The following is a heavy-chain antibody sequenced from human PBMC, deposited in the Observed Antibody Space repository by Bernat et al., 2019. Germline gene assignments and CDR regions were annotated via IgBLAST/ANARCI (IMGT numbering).Heavy chain of an antibody. CDR3: ARGWDYDFWSGYYLGY. CDR1: GFTFSNYS. J-gene: IGHJ4*02. Sequence: EVQLVESGGGLVKPGGSLRLSCAASGFTFSNYSMNWVRQAPGKGLEWVSSISSSGSYIYYADSLKGRFTISRDNAKNSLYLQMNSLRAEDTAVYYCARGWDYDFWSGYYLGYWGQGTLVTVST. CDR2: ISSSGSYI. D-gene: IGHD3-3*01. V-gene: IGHV3-21*01.